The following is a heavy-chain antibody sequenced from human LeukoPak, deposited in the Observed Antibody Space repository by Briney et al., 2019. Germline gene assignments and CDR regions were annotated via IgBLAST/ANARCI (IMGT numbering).Heavy chain of an antibody. J-gene: IGHJ1*01. D-gene: IGHD4-23*01. V-gene: IGHV3-48*04. Sequence: GGSLRLSCAASGVTLSSYAMSWARQAPGKGLEWISYISSSSSIIYYADSVKGRFTISRDNAQNSLYLQMNSLRAEGTAVYYCARANYGGNPRYFQHWGQGTLVTVSS. CDR3: ARANYGGNPRYFQH. CDR1: GVTLSSYA. CDR2: ISSSSSII.